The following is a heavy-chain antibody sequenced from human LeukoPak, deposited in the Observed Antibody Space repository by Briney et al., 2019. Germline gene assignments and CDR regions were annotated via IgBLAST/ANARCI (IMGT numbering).Heavy chain of an antibody. D-gene: IGHD1/OR15-1a*01. J-gene: IGHJ4*02. CDR2: ISGSGGST. V-gene: IGHV3-23*01. Sequence: GSLRLSCAASGFTFSSYAMSWVRQAPGKGLEWVSAISGSGGSTYYADSVKGRFTISRDNSKNTLYLQMNSLRAEDTAVYYCARTTGRNVRDWPFFDFWGQGTLVTVSS. CDR3: ARTTGRNVRDWPFFDF. CDR1: GFTFSSYA.